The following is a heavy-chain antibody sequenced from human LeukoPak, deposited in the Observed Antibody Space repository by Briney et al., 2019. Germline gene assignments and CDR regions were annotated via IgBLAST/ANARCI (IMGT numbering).Heavy chain of an antibody. D-gene: IGHD4-11*01. J-gene: IGHJ6*03. CDR2: INHSGST. CDR1: GGSISSSNW. CDR3: ARAPPGGNYKYYYYMDV. V-gene: IGHV4-4*02. Sequence: PSGTLSLTCAVSGGSISSSNWWSWVRQPPGKGLEWIGEINHSGSTNYNPSLKSRVTISVDTSKNQFSLKLSSVTAADTAVYYCARAPPGGNYKYYYYMDVWGKGTTVTVSS.